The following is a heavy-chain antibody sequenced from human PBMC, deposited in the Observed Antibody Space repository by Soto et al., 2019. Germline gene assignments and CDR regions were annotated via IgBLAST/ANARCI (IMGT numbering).Heavy chain of an antibody. J-gene: IGHJ4*02. CDR2: IYPGDSDT. CDR3: ARKLTGDRTYDY. V-gene: IGHV5-51*01. CDR1: GYSFTTNW. D-gene: IGHD7-27*01. Sequence: PGESLKISCKGSGYSFTTNWIGWVRQMPGKGLEWMGVIYPGDSDTRYSPSFQGQVAISADKSINTLYLQMNSLRAEDTAVYYCARKLTGDRTYDYWGQGTLVTVSS.